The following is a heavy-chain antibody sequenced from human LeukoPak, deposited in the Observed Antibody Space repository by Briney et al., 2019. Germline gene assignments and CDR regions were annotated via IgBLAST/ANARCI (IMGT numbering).Heavy chain of an antibody. CDR3: ARDIVVVPAAKTGY. CDR2: ISYDGSNK. J-gene: IGHJ4*02. CDR1: GFALSTYG. V-gene: IGHV3-30*03. Sequence: GRSLRLSCAASGFALSTYGMHWVRQAPGKGLEWVATISYDGSNKHYADSMVGRFTISRDNSENTLYLQMNSLRAEDTAVYYCARDIVVVPAAKTGYWGQGTLVTVSS. D-gene: IGHD2-2*01.